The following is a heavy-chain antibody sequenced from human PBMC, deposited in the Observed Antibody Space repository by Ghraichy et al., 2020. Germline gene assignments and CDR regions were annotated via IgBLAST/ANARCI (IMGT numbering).Heavy chain of an antibody. CDR2: IKPSGGST. J-gene: IGHJ6*03. CDR3: ARAMQDSVVVPAVMKLTDYYYMDV. D-gene: IGHD2-2*01. CDR1: GYTFTSYY. Sequence: ASVKVSCKASGYTFTSYYIHWVRQAPGQGLEWMGIIKPSGGSTTYAQKFQGRVTVTRDTSTSTVYMELSSLRSEDTAVYYCARAMQDSVVVPAVMKLTDYYYMDVWGKVTTVTVSS. V-gene: IGHV1-46*03.